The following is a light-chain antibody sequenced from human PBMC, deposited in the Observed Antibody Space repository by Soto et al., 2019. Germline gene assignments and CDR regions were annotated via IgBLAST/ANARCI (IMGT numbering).Light chain of an antibody. Sequence: DIHMAYSPSSLSSSLVERVTITCRASQSINRWLAWYQQKPGKAPKPLVYKASSLQSGVPSRFSGSGSGTEFTLTISSLQTDDFATYYCQQYTNSWTFGQGTKVDIK. V-gene: IGKV1-5*03. CDR2: KAS. CDR3: QQYTNSWT. J-gene: IGKJ1*01. CDR1: QSINRW.